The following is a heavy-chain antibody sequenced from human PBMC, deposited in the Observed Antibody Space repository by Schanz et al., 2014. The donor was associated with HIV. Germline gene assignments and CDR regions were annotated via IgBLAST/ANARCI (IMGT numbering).Heavy chain of an antibody. V-gene: IGHV3-30*18. CDR2: ISYDGTNK. CDR1: GFTFDSYG. Sequence: QVQLGESGGGVVQPGRSLRPSCAASGFTFDSYGIHWVRQAPGKGLEWVAVISYDGTNKKFAGPVKGRFTISRDNSKNTLYLQMKSLRPEDTAVYYCAKDRNHYDSRYRGKGNYYYYYGMDVWGQGTTVTVSS. J-gene: IGHJ6*02. D-gene: IGHD3-22*01. CDR3: AKDRNHYDSRYRGKGNYYYYYGMDV.